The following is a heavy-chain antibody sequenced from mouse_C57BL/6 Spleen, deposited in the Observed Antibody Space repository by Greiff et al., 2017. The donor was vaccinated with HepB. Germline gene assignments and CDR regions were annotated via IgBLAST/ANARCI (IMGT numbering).Heavy chain of an antibody. CDR1: GFTFSSYT. J-gene: IGHJ2*01. CDR3: ARPYYDGYSFDY. D-gene: IGHD2-3*01. V-gene: IGHV5-9*01. CDR2: ISGGGGNT. Sequence: EVNLVESGGGLVKPGGSLKLSCAASGFTFSSYTMSWVRQTPEKRLEWVATISGGGGNTYYPDSVKGRFTISRDNAKNTLYLQMSSLRSEDTALYYCARPYYDGYSFDYWGQGTTLTVSS.